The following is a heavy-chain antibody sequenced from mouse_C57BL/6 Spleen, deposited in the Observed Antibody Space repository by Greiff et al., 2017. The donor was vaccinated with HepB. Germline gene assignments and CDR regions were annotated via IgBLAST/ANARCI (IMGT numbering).Heavy chain of an antibody. J-gene: IGHJ4*01. D-gene: IGHD1-1*01. CDR2: IYPGSGNT. CDR1: GYTFTDYY. Sequence: VKVVESGAELVRPGASVKLSCKASGYTFTDYYINWVKQRPGQGLEWIARIYPGSGNTYYNEKFKGKATLTAEKSSSTAYMQLSSLTSEDSAVYFCARPYYYGSTYAMDYWGQGTSVTVSS. V-gene: IGHV1-76*01. CDR3: ARPYYYGSTYAMDY.